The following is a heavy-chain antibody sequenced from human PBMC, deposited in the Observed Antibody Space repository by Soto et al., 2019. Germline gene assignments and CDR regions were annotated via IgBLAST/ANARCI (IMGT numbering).Heavy chain of an antibody. CDR2: IKADGSEK. Sequence: GGSLRLSCAASGFTFSDYYMSWIRQAPGKGLEWVANIKADGSEKYYVDSVKGRFTISRDNDRDSLSLQMDSLRAEDTAVYYCVRDLAFDAFDVWGHGTMVTVSS. V-gene: IGHV3-7*01. CDR1: GFTFSDYY. J-gene: IGHJ3*01. CDR3: VRDLAFDAFDV.